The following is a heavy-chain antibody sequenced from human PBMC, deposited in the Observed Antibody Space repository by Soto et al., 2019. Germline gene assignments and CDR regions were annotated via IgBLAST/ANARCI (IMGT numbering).Heavy chain of an antibody. Sequence: GGSLRLSCAASGFSFPTYGMHWVRQAPGKGLEWVAVMSYDGSVKYYADSVKGRFTISRDNSNNTLYLQMKSLRPEDTAVYYCAKDRNSANVLSPRGYFDYWGQGTLVTVSS. D-gene: IGHD1-26*01. CDR3: AKDRNSANVLSPRGYFDY. V-gene: IGHV3-30*18. CDR1: GFSFPTYG. J-gene: IGHJ4*02. CDR2: MSYDGSVK.